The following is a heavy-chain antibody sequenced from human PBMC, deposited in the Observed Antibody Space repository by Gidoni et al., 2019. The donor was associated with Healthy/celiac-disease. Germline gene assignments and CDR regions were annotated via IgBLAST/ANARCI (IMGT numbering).Heavy chain of an antibody. CDR2: IYYSGST. J-gene: IGHJ4*02. V-gene: IGHV4-39*01. CDR1: GGSISSSSYY. D-gene: IGHD3-9*01. CDR3: ATWGDVLRYFDWSDY. Sequence: QLQLQESGPGLVKPSETLSLTCTVSGGSISSSSYYWGWIRQPPGKGLEWIGSIYYSGSTYYNPSLKSRVTISVDTSKNQFSLKLSSVTAADTAVYYCATWGDVLRYFDWSDYWGQGTLVTVSS.